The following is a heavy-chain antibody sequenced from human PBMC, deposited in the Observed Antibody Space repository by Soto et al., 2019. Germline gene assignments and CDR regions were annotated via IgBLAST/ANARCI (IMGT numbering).Heavy chain of an antibody. CDR3: ARGRSYDFWSGYSRRGFFDY. CDR1: GGSISSGDYY. V-gene: IGHV4-30-4*02. J-gene: IGHJ4*02. CDR2: IYYSGST. Sequence: SDTLSVTCTVSGGSISSGDYYWSWIRQPPGKGLEWIGYIYYSGSTYYNPSLKSRVTISVDTSKNQFSLKLSSVTAADTAVYYCARGRSYDFWSGYSRRGFFDYWGQGTLVTVSS. D-gene: IGHD3-3*01.